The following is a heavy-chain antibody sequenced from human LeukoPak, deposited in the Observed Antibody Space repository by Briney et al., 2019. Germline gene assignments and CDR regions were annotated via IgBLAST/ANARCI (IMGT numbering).Heavy chain of an antibody. Sequence: VASVKVSCKASGGTFSSYAISWVRQAPGQGLEWMGGIIPIFGTANYAQKFQGRVTITADVSTSTAYMELSSLRSEDTAVYYCARFEPVLDVFDIWAKGTMVTVSS. J-gene: IGHJ3*02. D-gene: IGHD2-8*02. CDR2: IIPIFGTA. CDR3: ARFEPVLDVFDI. CDR1: GGTFSSYA. V-gene: IGHV1-69*13.